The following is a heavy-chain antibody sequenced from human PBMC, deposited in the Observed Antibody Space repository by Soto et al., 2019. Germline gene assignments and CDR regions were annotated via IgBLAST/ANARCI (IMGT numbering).Heavy chain of an antibody. D-gene: IGHD4-17*01. V-gene: IGHV3-23*01. CDR2: ISGRGGNT. CDR1: GFIFKNYA. Sequence: PGGSLRLSCAASGFIFKNYAIHWVRLVPGKGLEWVSGISGRGGNTFCADSMKGRFTISRDNSKNTVYLQMTNLRVEDTAIYDGAKPRHSGDYAGSFDSGGQGTLVNVSS. CDR3: AKPRHSGDYAGSFDS. J-gene: IGHJ4*02.